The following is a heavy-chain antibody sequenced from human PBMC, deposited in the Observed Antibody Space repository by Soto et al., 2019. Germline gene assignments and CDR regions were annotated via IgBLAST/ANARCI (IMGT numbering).Heavy chain of an antibody. V-gene: IGHV3-7*01. CDR3: ASARHIGP. CDR1: GFTFSNCW. Sequence: GGSLRLSCAASGFTFSNCWMSWVRQAPGKGLEWVANIKEDGSERNYVDSVKGRFTISRDNAENSLYLQMNSLRAEDTAVYYCASARHIGPWGQGTLVTVSS. D-gene: IGHD2-21*01. CDR2: IKEDGSER. J-gene: IGHJ5*02.